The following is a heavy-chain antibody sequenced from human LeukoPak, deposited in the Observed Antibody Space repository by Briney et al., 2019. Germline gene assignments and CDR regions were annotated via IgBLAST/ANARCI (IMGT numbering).Heavy chain of an antibody. CDR3: ASWAERYYYYGMDV. V-gene: IGHV3-23*01. CDR1: GFTFSSYA. D-gene: IGHD7-27*01. J-gene: IGHJ6*04. Sequence: QPGGSLRLSCAASGFTFSSYAMSWVRQAPGKGLEWVSAISGSGGSTYYADSVKGRFTISRDNSKNTLYLQMNSLRAEDTAVYFCASWAERYYYYGMDVWGKGTTVIVSS. CDR2: ISGSGGST.